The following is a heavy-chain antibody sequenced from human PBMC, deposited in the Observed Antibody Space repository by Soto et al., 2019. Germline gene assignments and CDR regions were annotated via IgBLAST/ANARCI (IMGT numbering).Heavy chain of an antibody. CDR2: TWNDGSHK. V-gene: IGHV3-33*01. CDR3: TTELNDMQAFDI. J-gene: IGHJ3*02. CDR1: GFTFSTYG. D-gene: IGHD1-1*01. Sequence: QEQLVESGGGVVQPGRSLRLSCVASGFTFSTYGMHWVRQAPGKGLEWVAMTWNDGSHKYYADPVKDRFTISRDNFKNTLYLQINSLRDEDSAVYYCTTELNDMQAFDIWGQGTMVTVSS.